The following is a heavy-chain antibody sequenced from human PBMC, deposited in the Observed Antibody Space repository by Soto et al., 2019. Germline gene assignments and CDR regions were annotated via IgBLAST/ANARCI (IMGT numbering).Heavy chain of an antibody. D-gene: IGHD3-10*01. Sequence: QITLKESGPTLVKPTQTLTLTCSFSGFSLSTTGVGVGWIRQPPGKALEWLALIYWDDDKRYSPSLKSRLTITQGTSKIQVILTTTTMDPVDTATYYCSQRLPHYGLGRERGNGFDPWGQGTLVIVSS. CDR3: SQRLPHYGLGRERGNGFDP. CDR2: IYWDDDK. J-gene: IGHJ5*02. CDR1: GFSLSTTGVG. V-gene: IGHV2-5*02.